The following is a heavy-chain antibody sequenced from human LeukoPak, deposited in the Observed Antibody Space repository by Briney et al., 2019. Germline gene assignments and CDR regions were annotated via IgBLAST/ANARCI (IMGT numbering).Heavy chain of an antibody. V-gene: IGHV4-34*01. CDR1: GGSFSGYY. Sequence: SETLSLTCAVYGGSFSGYYWSWIRQPPGKGLEWIGEINHSGSTNYNPSLKSRVTISVDTSKNQFSLKLSSVTAADTAVYYCARSRGFPLRYFDYWGQGTLVTVSS. J-gene: IGHJ4*02. CDR2: INHSGST. D-gene: IGHD6-25*01. CDR3: ARSRGFPLRYFDY.